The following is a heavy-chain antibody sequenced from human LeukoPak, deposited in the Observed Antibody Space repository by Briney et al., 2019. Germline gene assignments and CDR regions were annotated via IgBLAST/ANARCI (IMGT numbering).Heavy chain of an antibody. CDR2: IYYSGST. Sequence: SETLSLTCTVSGGSISNFYWSWIRQFPGKGLEWIGYIYYSGSTKYNPSLKSRVTISVDTSKKQFSLKLSSVTAADTAVYYCARSRGWYYGSGSYYNSNFDYWGQGTLVTVSS. CDR1: GGSISNFY. D-gene: IGHD3-10*01. CDR3: ARSRGWYYGSGSYYNSNFDY. V-gene: IGHV4-59*01. J-gene: IGHJ4*02.